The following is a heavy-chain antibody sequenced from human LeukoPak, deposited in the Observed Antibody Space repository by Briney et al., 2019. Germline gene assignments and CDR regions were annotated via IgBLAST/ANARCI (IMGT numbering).Heavy chain of an antibody. CDR3: ARYLPHEDIVVVVAAPIGWFDP. CDR2: IIPIFGTA. Sequence: SVKVSCKASGGTFSSYAISWVRQAPGQGLEWMGGIIPIFGTANYAKKFQGRVTITADESTSTAYMELSSLRSEDTAVYYCARYLPHEDIVVVVAAPIGWFDPWGQGTLVTVSS. J-gene: IGHJ5*02. D-gene: IGHD2-15*01. V-gene: IGHV1-69*13. CDR1: GGTFSSYA.